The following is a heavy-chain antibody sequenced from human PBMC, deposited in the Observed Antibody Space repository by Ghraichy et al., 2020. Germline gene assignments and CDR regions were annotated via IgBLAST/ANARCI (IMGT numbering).Heavy chain of an antibody. V-gene: IGHV3-30-3*01. Sequence: GGSLRLSCAASGFTFSSYAMHWVRQAPGKGLEWVAVISYDGSNKYYADSVKGRFTISRDNSKNTLYLQMNSLRAEDTAVYYCARDMYGSGTPGAFDIWGQGTMVTVSS. J-gene: IGHJ3*02. CDR3: ARDMYGSGTPGAFDI. CDR1: GFTFSSYA. CDR2: ISYDGSNK. D-gene: IGHD3-10*01.